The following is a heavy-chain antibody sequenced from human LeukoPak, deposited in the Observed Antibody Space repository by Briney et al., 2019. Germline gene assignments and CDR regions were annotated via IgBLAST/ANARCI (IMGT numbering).Heavy chain of an antibody. J-gene: IGHJ4*02. CDR2: ISSSSSYI. Sequence: GGSLRPSCAASGFTFSSYSMNSVSQAPGKGLEWVSSISSSSSYIYYADSVKGRFTISRDNAKNSLYLQMNSLRAEDTAVYYCARDIFDFWSGYPGYWGQGTLVTVSS. CDR1: GFTFSSYS. CDR3: ARDIFDFWSGYPGY. D-gene: IGHD3-3*01. V-gene: IGHV3-21*01.